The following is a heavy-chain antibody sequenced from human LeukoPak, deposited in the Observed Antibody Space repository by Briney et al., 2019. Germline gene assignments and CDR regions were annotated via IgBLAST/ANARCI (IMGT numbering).Heavy chain of an antibody. J-gene: IGHJ4*02. CDR1: GVTFSSYA. CDR3: ARGETNYYDSSGYSDY. CDR2: IIPIFGTA. Sequence: VASVKVSCKASGVTFSSYAISWVRQAPGQGLEWMGGIIPIFGTANYAQKFQGRVTITADESTSTAYMELSSLRSEDTAVYYCARGETNYYDSSGYSDYWGQGTLVTVSS. D-gene: IGHD3-22*01. V-gene: IGHV1-69*13.